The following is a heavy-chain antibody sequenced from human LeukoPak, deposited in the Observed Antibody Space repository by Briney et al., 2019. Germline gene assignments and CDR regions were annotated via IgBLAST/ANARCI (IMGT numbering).Heavy chain of an antibody. CDR3: ARDLAGVNIVVVPAAMIYFDY. V-gene: IGHV1-2*06. CDR2: INPNSGGT. Sequence: ASVKVSCKASGYTFTAYYMHWVRQVPGQGLEWMGRINPNSGGTNYAQKFQGRVTMTRDTSISTAYMELSGLGSDDTAVYYCARDLAGVNIVVVPAAMIYFDYWGQGTLVTVSS. J-gene: IGHJ4*02. CDR1: GYTFTAYY. D-gene: IGHD2-2*01.